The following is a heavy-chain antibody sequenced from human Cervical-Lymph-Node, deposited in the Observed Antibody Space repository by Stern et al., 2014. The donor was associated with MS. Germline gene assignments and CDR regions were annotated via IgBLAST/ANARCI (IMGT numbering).Heavy chain of an antibody. D-gene: IGHD6-13*01. CDR2: IWYDGSNP. J-gene: IGHJ4*02. CDR3: SHYYFDY. CDR1: GFSFSRYA. Sequence: MQLVESGGGVVQPGRSLRLSCAASGFSFSRYAMHWVRQAPGKGLEWVALIWYDGSNPYYADSVTGRFTISRDNFKNTLYLQMNSLRAEDTAVYSSSHYYFDYWGQGTLVTVSS. V-gene: IGHV3-33*01.